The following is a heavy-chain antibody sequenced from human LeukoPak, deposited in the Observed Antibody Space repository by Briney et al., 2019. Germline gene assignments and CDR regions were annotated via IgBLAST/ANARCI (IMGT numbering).Heavy chain of an antibody. CDR2: IKQDGSEK. V-gene: IGHV3-7*01. CDR1: GFTFSSYW. J-gene: IGHJ3*02. Sequence: GGSLRLSCAASGFTFSSYWMSWVRQAPGKGLEWVANIKQDGSEKYYVDSVKGRFTISRDSAKNPLYLQMNSLRAEDTAVYYCARGNQYYYDSSGYYYIDAFDIWGQGTMVTVSS. D-gene: IGHD3-22*01. CDR3: ARGNQYYYDSSGYYYIDAFDI.